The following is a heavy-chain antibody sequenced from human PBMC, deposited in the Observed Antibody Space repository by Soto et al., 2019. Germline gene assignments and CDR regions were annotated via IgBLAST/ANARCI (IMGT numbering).Heavy chain of an antibody. Sequence: QVQLQESGPGLVKPSGTLSLTCAVSSGSISSSNWWSWVRQPPGKGLEWIGEIYHSGSTNYNPSLKSRVTKSVNKSKNPVPLELSSVTAADTAVYYCARAQHRQGAFDIWGQGTMVTVSS. D-gene: IGHD1-1*01. CDR2: IYHSGST. V-gene: IGHV4-4*02. CDR3: ARAQHRQGAFDI. J-gene: IGHJ3*02. CDR1: SGSISSSNW.